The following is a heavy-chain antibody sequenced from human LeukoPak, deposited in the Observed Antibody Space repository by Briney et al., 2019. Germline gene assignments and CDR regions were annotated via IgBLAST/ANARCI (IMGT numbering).Heavy chain of an antibody. D-gene: IGHD3-16*01. CDR3: ARDGDFDY. J-gene: IGHJ4*02. CDR2: ISSSSTYI. V-gene: IGHV3-21*06. CDR1: GFTFTDYN. Sequence: GGSLRLSCAASGFTFTDYNMNWVRQAPGKGLEWVSSISSSSTYIYYADSVKGRFTISRDNAKNSLYLQMSSLSAEDTAVYYCARDGDFDYWGQGTLVTVSS.